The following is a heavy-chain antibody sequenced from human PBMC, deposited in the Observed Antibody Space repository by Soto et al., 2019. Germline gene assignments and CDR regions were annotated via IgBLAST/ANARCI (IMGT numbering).Heavy chain of an antibody. D-gene: IGHD3-9*01. Sequence: QVQLVESGGGVVQPGRSLRLSCAASGFTFSNYAFHWVRQAPGKGLEWVSFIWYDGSNKYYGDSVKGRFTISRDNSKNTLYLQMNSLGAEDTAVYYCARGLFYDILTGGFDYWGQGTLVTVSS. CDR3: ARGLFYDILTGGFDY. CDR2: IWYDGSNK. V-gene: IGHV3-33*01. J-gene: IGHJ4*02. CDR1: GFTFSNYA.